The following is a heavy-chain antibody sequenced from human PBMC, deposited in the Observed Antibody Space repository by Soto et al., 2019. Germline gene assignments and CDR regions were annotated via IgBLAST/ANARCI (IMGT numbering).Heavy chain of an antibody. V-gene: IGHV2-70*04. J-gene: IGHJ5*01. Sequence: ESGPTLVNPTQTLTLTCTFSGLSLSTSGMRVSWIRQPPGKALQWLARIDWDDDKFYTTSLRTRLTISKDTSKNQVVLTMTNMDPVDTATYYCAKTGTDGSWFDPWGQGTAVTVSS. CDR2: IDWDDDK. D-gene: IGHD1-1*01. CDR1: GLSLSTSGMR. CDR3: AKTGTDGSWFDP.